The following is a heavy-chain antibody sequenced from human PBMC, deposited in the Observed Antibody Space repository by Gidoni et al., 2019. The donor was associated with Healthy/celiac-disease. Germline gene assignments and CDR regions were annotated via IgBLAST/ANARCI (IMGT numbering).Heavy chain of an antibody. CDR3: ARDLPLTAARFDY. J-gene: IGHJ4*02. V-gene: IGHV3-21*01. CDR1: GFTFSSYS. CDR2: ISSSSSYI. Sequence: EVQLVESGGGLVKPGGSLRLSCSASGFTFSSYSMNWVRQAPGKGLEWVSSISSSSSYIYYADSVKGRFTISRDNAKNSLYLQMNSLRAEDTAVYYCARDLPLTAARFDYWGQGTLVTVSS. D-gene: IGHD2-21*02.